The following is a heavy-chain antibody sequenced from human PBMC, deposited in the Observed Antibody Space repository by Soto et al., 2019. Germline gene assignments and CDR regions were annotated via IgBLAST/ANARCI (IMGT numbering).Heavy chain of an antibody. CDR3: ARVAFGVYASWFDP. D-gene: IGHD2-2*01. V-gene: IGHV1-18*04. J-gene: IGHJ5*02. Sequence: ASVKVSCKASGYIFTTYSITWVRQAPGQGLEWMGWVSASNGKTNYAQKFEDRVTMTTDTSTTTAYMELRSLRSDDTAVYYCARVAFGVYASWFDPWGQGTLVTVSS. CDR1: GYIFTTYS. CDR2: VSASNGKT.